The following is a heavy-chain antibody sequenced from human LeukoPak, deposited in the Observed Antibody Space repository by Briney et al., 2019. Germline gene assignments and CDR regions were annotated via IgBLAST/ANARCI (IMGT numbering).Heavy chain of an antibody. Sequence: SSGTLSLTCVVSGGSISSGLWWRWVRQSPGKGLEWIGEVFHTGSTNYNPALKSRVTISVDTSKNQFSLSLNSVTAADTAVYYCATYYVGVGGRGHWGPGTLVTVSS. V-gene: IGHV4-4*02. D-gene: IGHD2-21*01. CDR1: GGSISSGLW. CDR3: ATYYVGVGGRGH. J-gene: IGHJ4*02. CDR2: VFHTGST.